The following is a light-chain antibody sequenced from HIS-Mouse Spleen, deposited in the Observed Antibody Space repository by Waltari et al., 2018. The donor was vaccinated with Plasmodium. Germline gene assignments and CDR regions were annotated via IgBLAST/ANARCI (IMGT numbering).Light chain of an antibody. CDR2: EGS. V-gene: IGLV2-23*01. J-gene: IGLJ3*02. CDR1: SSDVGSYNL. CDR3: CSYAGSSTWV. Sequence: QSALTQPASVSGSPGQSITIPCTGTSSDVGSYNLVSWYQQHPGKAPKLMIYEGSKRPAGVANRFSGSKPGNTASLTIAGLQAEDEADYYCCSYAGSSTWVFGGGTKLTVL.